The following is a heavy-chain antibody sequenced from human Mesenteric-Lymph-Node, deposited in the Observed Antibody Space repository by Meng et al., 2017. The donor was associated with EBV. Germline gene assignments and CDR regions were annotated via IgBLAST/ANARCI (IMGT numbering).Heavy chain of an antibody. Sequence: QVQVVRSGGEVKNPGSSLKVPCKASGGIFRSHAISWVRQAPGQGLEWMGGIVAVFGTTHYAQKFQGRVTITADESTSTVYMELSSLRSEDTAVYYCARQGNYYGSGTHAHFDYWGQGTLVTVSS. J-gene: IGHJ4*02. V-gene: IGHV1-69*01. CDR2: IVAVFGTT. D-gene: IGHD3-10*01. CDR1: GGIFRSHA. CDR3: ARQGNYYGSGTHAHFDY.